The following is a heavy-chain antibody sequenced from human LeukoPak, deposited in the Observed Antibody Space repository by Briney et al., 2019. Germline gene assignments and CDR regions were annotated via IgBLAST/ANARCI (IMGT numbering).Heavy chain of an antibody. CDR1: GFTFSTYW. CDR2: ISSDGANA. Sequence: GGSLRLSCAASGFTFSTYWMHWVRQVPGKGLVWVPRISSDGANANYADSVKGRFSISRDNANNSVYLQMNNLRAEDTAVYYCAAVIDYWGQGTLVTVSS. CDR3: AAVIDY. V-gene: IGHV3-74*01. J-gene: IGHJ4*02.